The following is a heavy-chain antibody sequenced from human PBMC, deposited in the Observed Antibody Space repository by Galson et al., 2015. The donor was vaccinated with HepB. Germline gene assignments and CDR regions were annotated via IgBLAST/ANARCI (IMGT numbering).Heavy chain of an antibody. V-gene: IGHV3-11*04. J-gene: IGHJ6*02. Sequence: SLRLSCAAAGFTFSDYYMSWIRQAPGKGLEWVSYISSSGGSRYADSVKGRFTISRDNARNSLYLQMSSLRVEDTALYYCAKDWGLGVWGQGTTVTVSS. D-gene: IGHD3/OR15-3a*01. CDR2: ISSSGGSR. CDR3: AKDWGLGV. CDR1: GFTFSDYY.